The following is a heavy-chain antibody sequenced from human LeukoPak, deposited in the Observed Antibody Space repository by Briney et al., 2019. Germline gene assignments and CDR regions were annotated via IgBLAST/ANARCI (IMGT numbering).Heavy chain of an antibody. CDR2: VSRSGGAT. V-gene: IGHV3-23*01. D-gene: IGHD6-19*01. J-gene: IGHJ5*02. CDR3: ARGPPLVAVPGTVRFDP. CDR1: GFSFTSYA. Sequence: GGSLRLSCAASGFSFTSYAMSWVRQAQGKGLEWVSAVSRSGGATYYADSVKGRFTISRDNSKSTVYLEMNSLRAEDTAVYFCARGPPLVAVPGTVRFDPWGQGTLVTVSS.